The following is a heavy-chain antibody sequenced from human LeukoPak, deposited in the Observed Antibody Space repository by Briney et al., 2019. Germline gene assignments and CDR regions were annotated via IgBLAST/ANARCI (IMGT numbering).Heavy chain of an antibody. J-gene: IGHJ4*02. CDR1: GFTVSSNY. V-gene: IGHV3-53*01. Sequence: GGSLRLSCAASGFTVSSNYMSWVRQAPGKGLEWVSVIYRDGTTYYADSVKGRFTISRDNSKVTVYLQMNSLRAEDTAVFYCASSTEWEPIRDYWGPGTLVTVSS. D-gene: IGHD1-26*01. CDR2: IYRDGTT. CDR3: ASSTEWEPIRDY.